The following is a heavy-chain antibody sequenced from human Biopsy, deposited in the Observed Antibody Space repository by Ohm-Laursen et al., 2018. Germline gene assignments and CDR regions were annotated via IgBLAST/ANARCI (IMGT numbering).Heavy chain of an antibody. CDR2: IYYSGTT. V-gene: IGHV4-59*07. Sequence: SDTLSLTCTVSGESMGTYYWTWIRQPPGKGLEWIASIYYSGTTNKNPSLKSRVTISVDTSKRQFYLELSSVTAADTATYYCARVRGGFLEWFDHWGQGTLVIVSS. D-gene: IGHD3-3*01. CDR1: GESMGTYY. J-gene: IGHJ5*02. CDR3: ARVRGGFLEWFDH.